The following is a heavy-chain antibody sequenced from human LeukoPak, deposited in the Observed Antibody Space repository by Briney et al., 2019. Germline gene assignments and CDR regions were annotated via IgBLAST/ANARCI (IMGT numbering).Heavy chain of an antibody. Sequence: PGGSLRLSCAASGFTFSSYSVNWVRQAPGKGLEWVSYISSSSSTIYYADSVKGRFTISRDNAKNSLYLQMNSLRAEDTAVYYCVLGGYCSSTSCYGVYWGQGTLVTVSS. CDR2: ISSSSSTI. CDR1: GFTFSSYS. V-gene: IGHV3-48*01. J-gene: IGHJ4*02. D-gene: IGHD2-2*01. CDR3: VLGGYCSSTSCYGVY.